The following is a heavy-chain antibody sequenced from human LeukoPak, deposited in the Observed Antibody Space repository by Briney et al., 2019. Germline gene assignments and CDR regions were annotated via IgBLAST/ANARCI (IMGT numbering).Heavy chain of an antibody. CDR2: INPNSGDT. Sequence: ASVTVSCKASGYTFTVYYLHWVRQAPGQGLEWMGWINPNSGDTNYAQKFQGRVTMTRDTSISTAYTERTSLTSDDTAVFYCARAGLILTFDSGGEGTPVTVSS. CDR1: GYTFTVYY. V-gene: IGHV1-2*02. D-gene: IGHD3-16*02. CDR3: ARAGLILTFDS. J-gene: IGHJ4*02.